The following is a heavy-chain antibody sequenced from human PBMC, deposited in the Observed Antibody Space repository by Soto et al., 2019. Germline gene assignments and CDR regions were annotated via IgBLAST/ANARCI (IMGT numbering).Heavy chain of an antibody. Sequence: QVQLVESGGGVVQPGRSLRLSCAVSGFTFTSYAMHWVRQAPGKGREWVAVISDDGSTKSNADSVKGRFTISRDNSKSTVYLQMNSLRPEDTAVYFCARDHFSSVTEIDYWGQGTLVTVSS. CDR3: ARDHFSSVTEIDY. J-gene: IGHJ4*02. D-gene: IGHD4-17*01. CDR2: ISDDGSTK. V-gene: IGHV3-30-3*01. CDR1: GFTFTSYA.